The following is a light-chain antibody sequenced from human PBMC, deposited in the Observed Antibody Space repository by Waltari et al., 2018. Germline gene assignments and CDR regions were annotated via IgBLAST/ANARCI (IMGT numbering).Light chain of an antibody. Sequence: EMVLPAFRGLLCVSVGARGSLACRASQSVSSNLAWYQQKPGQAPRLLIYGASTRATGIPARFSGSGSGTEFTLTISSMQSEDFAVYYCQQYNNWPTITFGQGTRLEIK. CDR3: QQYNNWPTIT. CDR1: QSVSSN. J-gene: IGKJ5*01. CDR2: GAS. V-gene: IGKV3-15*01.